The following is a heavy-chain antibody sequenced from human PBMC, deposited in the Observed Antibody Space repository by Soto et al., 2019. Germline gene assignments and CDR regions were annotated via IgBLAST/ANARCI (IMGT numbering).Heavy chain of an antibody. Sequence: GGSLRLSCAASGFTFSSYSMNWVRQAPGKGLEWVSSISSSSSYIYYADSVKGRFTISRDNAKNSLYLQMNSLRAEDTAVYYCARGGKLRYSSGWQIWGQGTMVTVSS. CDR3: ARGGKLRYSSGWQI. V-gene: IGHV3-21*01. CDR1: GFTFSSYS. CDR2: ISSSSSYI. D-gene: IGHD6-19*01. J-gene: IGHJ3*02.